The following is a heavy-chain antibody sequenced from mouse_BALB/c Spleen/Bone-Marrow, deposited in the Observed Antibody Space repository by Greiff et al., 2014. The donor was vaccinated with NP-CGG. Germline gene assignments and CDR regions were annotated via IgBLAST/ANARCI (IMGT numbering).Heavy chain of an antibody. CDR3: TPKGNYGWEY. D-gene: IGHD2-1*01. CDR1: GFNFNDSY. CDR2: IDPGSGDT. J-gene: IGHJ4*01. V-gene: IGHV14-4*02. Sequence: EVQLQQSXAELVRSGASVKLSCTGSGFNFNDSYMHWVKQRPGQGLEWIGWIDPGSGDTEYDTKFQGKATLTADTSSNTAYLQLSSLTSEDSAVYYCTPKGNYGWEYWGQGTSVTVSS.